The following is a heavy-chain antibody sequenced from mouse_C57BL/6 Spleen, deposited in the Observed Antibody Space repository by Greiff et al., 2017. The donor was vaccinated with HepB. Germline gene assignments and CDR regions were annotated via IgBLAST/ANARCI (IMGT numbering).Heavy chain of an antibody. CDR1: GFTFTDYY. CDR3: ARSSYVSIPAWFAY. J-gene: IGHJ3*01. D-gene: IGHD1-1*01. V-gene: IGHV7-3*01. Sequence: DVQLVESGGGLVQPGGSLSLSCAASGFTFTDYYMSWVRQPPGKALEWLGFIRNKANGYTTEYSASVKGRFTISRDNSQSILYLQMNALRAEDSATYYCARSSYVSIPAWFAYWGQGTLVTVSA. CDR2: IRNKANGYTT.